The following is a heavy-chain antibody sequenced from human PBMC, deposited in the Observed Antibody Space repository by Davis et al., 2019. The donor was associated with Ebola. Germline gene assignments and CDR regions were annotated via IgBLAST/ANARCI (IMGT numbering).Heavy chain of an antibody. CDR1: AYTFTSYY. D-gene: IGHD3-22*01. CDR2: INPSGGST. V-gene: IGHV1-46*01. Sequence: ASVKVSCKASAYTFTSYYMHWVRQAPGQGLEWMGIINPSGGSTSYAQKFQGRVTMTRDTSTSTVYMELSSLRSEDTAVYYCARSVTMIVVVTHFDYWGQGTLVTVSS. CDR3: ARSVTMIVVVTHFDY. J-gene: IGHJ4*02.